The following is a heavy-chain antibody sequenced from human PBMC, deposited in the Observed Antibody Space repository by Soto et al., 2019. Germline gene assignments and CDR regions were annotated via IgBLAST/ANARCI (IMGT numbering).Heavy chain of an antibody. V-gene: IGHV5-51*01. CDR1: GYKFIDYW. Sequence: GESLKISCQASGYKFIDYWIGWVRQVPGKGLEWMGSFYPGDFDIKYSPSFRGQVTIPVDKSTATAYLQWSSLKGSDTAMYYCARASGGEYYDSRQYYYSYWGQGTLVTVSS. CDR2: FYPGDFDI. D-gene: IGHD3-22*01. J-gene: IGHJ4*02. CDR3: ARASGGEYYDSRQYYYSY.